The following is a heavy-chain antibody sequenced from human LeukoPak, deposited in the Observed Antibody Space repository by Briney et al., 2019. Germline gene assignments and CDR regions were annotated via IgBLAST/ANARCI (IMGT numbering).Heavy chain of an antibody. CDR3: ARDSPRRYYYGSGKFDWLDP. CDR1: GGTFSSYA. CDR2: IIPIFGTA. V-gene: IGHV1-69*13. D-gene: IGHD3-10*01. Sequence: GASVKVSCKASGGTFSSYAISWVRQAPGQGLEWMGGIIPIFGTANYAQKFQGRVTITADESTSTAYMELRSLRSDDTAVYYCARDSPRRYYYGSGKFDWLDPWGQGTLVTVSS. J-gene: IGHJ5*02.